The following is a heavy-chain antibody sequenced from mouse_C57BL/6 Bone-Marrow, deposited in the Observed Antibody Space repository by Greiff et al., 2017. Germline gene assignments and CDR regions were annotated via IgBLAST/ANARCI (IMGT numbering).Heavy chain of an antibody. CDR2: IRSKRSNYAT. Sequence: CGGLVQPKGSLKLSCAASGFTFNTYAMHWVRQAPGKGLEWVARIRSKRSNYATYYADSVKDRFTISRDDSQSMLYLQMNNLKTEDTAMYYCSSWCAYWGQGTLVTVSA. V-gene: IGHV10-3*01. CDR1: GFTFNTYA. CDR3: SSWCAY. J-gene: IGHJ3*01.